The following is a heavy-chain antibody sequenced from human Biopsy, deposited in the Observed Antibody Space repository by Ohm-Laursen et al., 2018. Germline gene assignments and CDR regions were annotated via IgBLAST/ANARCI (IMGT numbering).Heavy chain of an antibody. Sequence: SLRLSCAASGFTFGRYSMNWVRQAPGKGLEWISYISGTSSHIYDADSVKGQFTVARDNAKNSLYLQLNSLRAEDTAVYYCARDSRRTAREGGMDVWGQGTTVTVSS. CDR1: GFTFGRYS. CDR3: ARDSRRTAREGGMDV. CDR2: ISGTSSHI. D-gene: IGHD6-6*01. V-gene: IGHV3-21*01. J-gene: IGHJ6*02.